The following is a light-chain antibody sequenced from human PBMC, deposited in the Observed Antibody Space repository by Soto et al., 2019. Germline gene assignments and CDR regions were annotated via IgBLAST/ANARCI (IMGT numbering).Light chain of an antibody. V-gene: IGKV1-27*01. J-gene: IGKJ1*01. CDR2: EAS. CDR3: QQYNSYSWT. CDR1: QGIRHY. Sequence: DIQMTPSPSSLSESVGDRVTITCRASQGIRHYLAWYQQKPGKVPRLLIYEASNLQSGVPSRFRGGGSGTEFTLTISSLQPDDFATYYCQQYNSYSWTFGQGTKVDI.